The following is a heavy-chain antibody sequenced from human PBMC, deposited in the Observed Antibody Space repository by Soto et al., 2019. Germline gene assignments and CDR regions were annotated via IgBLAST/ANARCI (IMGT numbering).Heavy chain of an antibody. V-gene: IGHV3-23*01. CDR1: GFTFSSYA. CDR3: ANGAFRGDYVDY. D-gene: IGHD3-3*02. J-gene: IGHJ4*02. Sequence: EVQLLESGGGLVQPGGSLRLSCAASGFTFSSYAMSWVRQAPGKGLEWVSAISGSGGSTYYAASVKGRFTISRDNSKNTLYLQMNSLRAEDTAVYYCANGAFRGDYVDYWGQGTLVTVSS. CDR2: ISGSGGST.